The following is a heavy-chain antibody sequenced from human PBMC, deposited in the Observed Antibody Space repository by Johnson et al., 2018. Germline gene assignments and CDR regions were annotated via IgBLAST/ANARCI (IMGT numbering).Heavy chain of an antibody. V-gene: IGHV3-30*03. CDR3: ARASSIYSNYYMEV. D-gene: IGHD2-21*01. CDR1: GFTFNSYA. Sequence: QVQLVQSGGGVVQPGKSLRLSCAASGFTFNSYAMHWVRQAPGKGLEWVAVILYDGSIKYYADSVKGRFTISRDNAKNSVHLQLNSLRDEDTAVYYCARASSIYSNYYMEVWGRGTTVTVSS. CDR2: ILYDGSIK. J-gene: IGHJ6*03.